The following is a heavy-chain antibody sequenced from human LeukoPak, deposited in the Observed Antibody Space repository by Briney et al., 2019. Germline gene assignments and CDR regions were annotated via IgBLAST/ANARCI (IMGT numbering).Heavy chain of an antibody. CDR1: GFTFDDYG. J-gene: IGHJ6*03. CDR3: ARTRELLRDYYCYYMDV. D-gene: IGHD1-26*01. V-gene: IGHV3-20*04. Sequence: GGSLRLSCAASGFTFDDYGMSWVRQAPGKGLEWVSGINWNGGSTGYADSVKGRFTISRDNAKNSLYLQMNSPRAEDTALYYCARTRELLRDYYCYYMDVWGKGTTVTVSS. CDR2: INWNGGST.